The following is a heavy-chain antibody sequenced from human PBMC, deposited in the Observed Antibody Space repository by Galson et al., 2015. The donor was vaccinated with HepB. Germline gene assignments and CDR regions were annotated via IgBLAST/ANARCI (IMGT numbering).Heavy chain of an antibody. V-gene: IGHV1-2*02. CDR1: GYTFTGYY. CDR3: ARDLLGKGIVVDSEGY. CDR2: INPNSGGT. J-gene: IGHJ4*02. D-gene: IGHD3-22*01. Sequence: SVKVSCKASGYTFTGYYMHWVRQAPGQGLEWMGWINPNSGGTNYAQKFQGRVTMTRDTSISTAYMELSRLRSDDTAVYYCARDLLGKGIVVDSEGYWGQGTLVTVSS.